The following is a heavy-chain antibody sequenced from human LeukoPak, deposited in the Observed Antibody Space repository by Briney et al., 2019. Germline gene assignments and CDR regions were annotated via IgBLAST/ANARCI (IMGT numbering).Heavy chain of an antibody. V-gene: IGHV4-4*02. Sequence: SETLSLTCAVSGGSISSSNWWSWVRQPPGKGLEWIGEIYHSGSTNYNPSLKSRVTISVDKSKNQFSLKLSSVTAADTAVYYCASRHDSSGYYIDYWGQGTLVTVSS. CDR3: ASRHDSSGYYIDY. CDR1: GGSISSSNW. CDR2: IYHSGST. D-gene: IGHD3-22*01. J-gene: IGHJ4*02.